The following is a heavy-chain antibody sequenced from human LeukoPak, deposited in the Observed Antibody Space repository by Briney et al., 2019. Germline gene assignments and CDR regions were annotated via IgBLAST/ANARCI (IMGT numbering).Heavy chain of an antibody. V-gene: IGHV3-53*01. J-gene: IGHJ5*01. D-gene: IGHD2-8*02. CDR2: IYSDGNT. CDR1: GFSVSTSY. Sequence: GGSLRLSCAASGFSVSTSYMIWVRQAPGKGLEWVSIIYSDGNTYYADSVKGRFTISRDNSKNTLYVQMNSLRAEDTATYYCARVAVSGPTGWFDSWGQGTLVIVSS. CDR3: ARVAVSGPTGWFDS.